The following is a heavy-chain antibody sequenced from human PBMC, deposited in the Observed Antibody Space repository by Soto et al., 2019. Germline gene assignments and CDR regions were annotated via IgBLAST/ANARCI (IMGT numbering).Heavy chain of an antibody. Sequence: QVQLVESGGGLVKPGGSLRLSCAASGFTFSDYYMSWIRQAPGKGLEWVSYISSSGSTIYYADSVKGRFTISRDNAKNSLYLQMNSLRAEDTAVYYCARAGAPSITIFVVARPNAFDIWGQGTMVTVSS. CDR1: GFTFSDYY. D-gene: IGHD3-3*01. J-gene: IGHJ3*02. CDR3: ARAGAPSITIFVVARPNAFDI. V-gene: IGHV3-11*01. CDR2: ISSSGSTI.